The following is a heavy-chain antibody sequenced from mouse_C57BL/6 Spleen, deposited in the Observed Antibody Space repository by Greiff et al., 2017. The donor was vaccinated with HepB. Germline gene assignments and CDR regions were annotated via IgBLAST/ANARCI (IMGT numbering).Heavy chain of an antibody. V-gene: IGHV5-9-1*02. J-gene: IGHJ2*01. D-gene: IGHD3-2*02. Sequence: EVQGVESGEGLVKPGGSLKLSCAASGFTFSSYAMSWVRQTPEKRLEWVAYISSGGDYIYYADTVKGRFTISRDNARNTLYLQMSSLKSEDTAMYYCTRETAQATWFEYWGQGTTLTVSS. CDR3: TRETAQATWFEY. CDR2: ISSGGDYI. CDR1: GFTFSSYA.